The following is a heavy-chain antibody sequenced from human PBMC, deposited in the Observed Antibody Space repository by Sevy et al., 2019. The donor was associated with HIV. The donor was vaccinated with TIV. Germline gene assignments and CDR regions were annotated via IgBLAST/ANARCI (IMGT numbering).Heavy chain of an antibody. J-gene: IGHJ6*02. CDR2: TSYDGTEK. Sequence: GGSLRLSCAASGFTFSNYAMHWVRQAPGKGLEWVAVTSYDGTEKFHADSVKGRFTISRDNSKNTLYLQMNSLRLEDTAVYYCARDRSPHCSGGLCLGKPYHYYGMDVWGLGTTVTVSS. CDR3: ARDRSPHCSGGLCLGKPYHYYGMDV. V-gene: IGHV3-30-3*01. D-gene: IGHD2-15*01. CDR1: GFTFSNYA.